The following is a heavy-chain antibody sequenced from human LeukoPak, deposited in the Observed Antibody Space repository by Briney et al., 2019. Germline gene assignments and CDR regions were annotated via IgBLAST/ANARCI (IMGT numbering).Heavy chain of an antibody. CDR3: TTAQSFNSSGSLAY. CDR1: GFTFNKAR. J-gene: IGHJ4*02. D-gene: IGHD3-22*01. Sequence: PGGSLRLSCAASGFTFNKARMNWVRQAPGKGLEWAGRFTSKTDGGTTDYAAPVRGRFTISRDDSKDTLYLQMNSLKTEDTAVYYCTTAQSFNSSGSLAYWGQGTLVTVSS. V-gene: IGHV3-15*01. CDR2: FTSKTDGGTT.